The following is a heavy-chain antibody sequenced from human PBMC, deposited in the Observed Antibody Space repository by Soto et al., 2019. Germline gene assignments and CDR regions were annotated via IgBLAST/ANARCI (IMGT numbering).Heavy chain of an antibody. D-gene: IGHD3-10*01. CDR2: ISSSGDSP. CDR1: GFTFSNYA. V-gene: IGHV3-23*01. J-gene: IGHJ4*02. CDR3: AKAPIPPMVRTYYFDY. Sequence: PGGSLRLSCAASGFTFSNYAMSWVRQAPGKGLEWVSAISSSGDSPYYADSVKGRFTISRDNSKNTLYLQMNSLRAEDTAVYYCAKAPIPPMVRTYYFDYWGQGTLVTVSS.